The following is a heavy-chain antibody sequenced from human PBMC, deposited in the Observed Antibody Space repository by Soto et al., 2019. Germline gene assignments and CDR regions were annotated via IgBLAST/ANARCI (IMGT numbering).Heavy chain of an antibody. J-gene: IGHJ5*02. CDR1: GFTFSTSW. CDR3: ARAASSGTYFHP. V-gene: IGHV3-7*01. D-gene: IGHD6-13*01. Sequence: EVQLVESGGGLVQPGGSLRLSCAASGFTFSTSWMTWVRQAPGKGLEWVANINPDGSEMYYVDSVKGRFTISRDNAKKSLYLNKNSLRAEDTAVYYCARAASSGTYFHPWGQGTLVTVSS. CDR2: INPDGSEM.